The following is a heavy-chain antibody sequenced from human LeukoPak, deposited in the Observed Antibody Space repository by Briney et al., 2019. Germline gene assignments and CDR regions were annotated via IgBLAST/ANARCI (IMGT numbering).Heavy chain of an antibody. CDR3: ARWNSGSAHDY. J-gene: IGHJ4*02. D-gene: IGHD1-26*01. V-gene: IGHV1-46*01. CDR1: GYSLTSYY. CDR2: IDPSRGST. Sequence: ASVKVSCKASGYSLTSYYMHWVRQAPGQGLEWIGIIDPSRGSTTYAQRFQGRVTMTRDTSTSTVHMELSSLRSEDTAVYYCARWNSGSAHDYWGQGTLVTVSS.